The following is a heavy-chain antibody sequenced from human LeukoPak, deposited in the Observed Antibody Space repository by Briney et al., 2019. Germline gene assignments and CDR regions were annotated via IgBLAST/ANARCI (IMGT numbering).Heavy chain of an antibody. V-gene: IGHV3-66*01. CDR3: ARDRRGGAFDI. CDR2: IYSGDST. CDR1: GSTISSNY. D-gene: IGHD2-15*01. Sequence: AGGSLRLSCIGSGSTISSNYMTWVRQAPGKGLEWVSVIYSGDSTHYADSVKGRFTVSRDNSRTTLYLQMNSLRAEDTAVYYCARDRRGGAFDIWGQGTMVTVSS. J-gene: IGHJ3*02.